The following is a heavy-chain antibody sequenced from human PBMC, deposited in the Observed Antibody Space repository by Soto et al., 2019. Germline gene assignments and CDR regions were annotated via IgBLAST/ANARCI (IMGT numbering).Heavy chain of an antibody. Sequence: PGGSLRLSCAASGFTFSSYAMHWVRQAPGKGLEWVAVISYDGSNKYYADSVKGRFTISRDNSKNTLYLQMNSLRAEDTAVYYRANNWDCSGGTCYSYYSYDVDVWGQGTTVTVSS. J-gene: IGHJ6*02. CDR3: ANNWDCSGGTCYSYYSYDVDV. CDR1: GFTFSSYA. D-gene: IGHD2-15*01. CDR2: ISYDGSNK. V-gene: IGHV3-30-3*01.